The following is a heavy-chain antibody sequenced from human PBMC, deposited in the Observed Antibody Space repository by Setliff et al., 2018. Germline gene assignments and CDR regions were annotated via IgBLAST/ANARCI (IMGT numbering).Heavy chain of an antibody. Sequence: LRLSCAASGFTFSSYAMYWVRQAPGMGLEFVSALSSDGSRAYYADSVKDRFFISRDNSKNTLSLQMGSLRGEDKAVYYCARGGAFSYGYPLHHWGQGTLVTVSS. D-gene: IGHD5-18*01. V-gene: IGHV3-64*02. J-gene: IGHJ5*02. CDR2: LSSDGSRA. CDR3: ARGGAFSYGYPLHH. CDR1: GFTFSSYA.